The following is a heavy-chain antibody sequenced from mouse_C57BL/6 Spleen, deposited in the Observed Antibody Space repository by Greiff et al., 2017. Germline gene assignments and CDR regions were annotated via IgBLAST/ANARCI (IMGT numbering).Heavy chain of an antibody. CDR2: INPGSGGT. CDR1: GYAFTNYL. D-gene: IGHD2-4*01. J-gene: IGHJ2*01. CDR3: ARSDYDEGDY. Sequence: VQLQESGAELVRPGTSVKVSCKASGYAFTNYLIEWVKQRPGQGLEWIGVINPGSGGTNYNEKFKGKATLTADKSSSTAYMQLSSLTSEDSAVYFCARSDYDEGDYWGQGTTLTVSS. V-gene: IGHV1-54*01.